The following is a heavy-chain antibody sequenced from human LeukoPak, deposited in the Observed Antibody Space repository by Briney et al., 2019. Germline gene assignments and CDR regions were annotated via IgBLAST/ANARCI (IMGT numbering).Heavy chain of an antibody. CDR3: AARSSYSSGWNFDY. D-gene: IGHD6-19*01. V-gene: IGHV1-46*01. CDR2: INLSGGST. Sequence: GASVKVSCKASGYTFTTYSMHWVRQAPGQGLEWMAIINLSGGSTDYTQKFQGRVTMTRDTSTSTVYMELSSLRSEDTAVYYCAARSSYSSGWNFDYWGQGTLVTVSS. CDR1: GYTFTTYS. J-gene: IGHJ4*02.